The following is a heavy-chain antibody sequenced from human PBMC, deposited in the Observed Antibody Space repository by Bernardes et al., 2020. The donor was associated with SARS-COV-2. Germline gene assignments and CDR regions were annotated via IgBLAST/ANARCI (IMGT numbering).Heavy chain of an antibody. CDR1: GYSFTNYW. D-gene: IGHD2-15*01. CDR2: IDPSDSYT. Sequence: GESLKISCKGSGYSFTNYWISWLRQMPGIGLEWMGSIDPSDSYTNYRPSFQGHVTISADKSISTAYLQWSSLRASDTAMYYCARHGISCSGGSCYSGAFDIWGQGTMVTVSS. J-gene: IGHJ3*02. CDR3: ARHGISCSGGSCYSGAFDI. V-gene: IGHV5-10-1*01.